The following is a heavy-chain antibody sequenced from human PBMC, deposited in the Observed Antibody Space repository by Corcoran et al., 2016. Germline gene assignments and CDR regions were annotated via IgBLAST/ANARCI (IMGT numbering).Heavy chain of an antibody. J-gene: IGHJ4*02. V-gene: IGHV3-15*01. D-gene: IGHD6-6*01. CDR1: GFTFSNAW. CDR3: TTDPGYSSSFDY. CDR2: IKSKTDGGTT. Sequence: EVQLVESGGGLVKPGGSLRLSCAASGFTFSNAWMSWVRQAPGKGLEWVGRIKSKTDGGTTDYAAPVKGRFTISRDDSKNTLYLQMNSLKTEDTAVYYCTTDPGYSSSFDYWGQGTLVTVSS.